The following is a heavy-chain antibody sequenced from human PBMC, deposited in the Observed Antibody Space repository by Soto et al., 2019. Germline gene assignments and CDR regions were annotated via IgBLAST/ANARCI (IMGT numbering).Heavy chain of an antibody. Sequence: PGESRKISCTGSGYSVTSYWISGVRQMPGKGLEWMGRIDPSDSYTNYSPSFQGHVTISADKSISTAYLQWSSLKASDTAMYYCARLGQLGENGMDVWGQGTTVTVSS. CDR2: IDPSDSYT. CDR3: ARLGQLGENGMDV. V-gene: IGHV5-10-1*01. D-gene: IGHD6-13*01. J-gene: IGHJ6*02. CDR1: GYSVTSYW.